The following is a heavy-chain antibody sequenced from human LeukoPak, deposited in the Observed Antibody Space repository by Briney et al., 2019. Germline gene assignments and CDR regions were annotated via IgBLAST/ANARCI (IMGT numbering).Heavy chain of an antibody. CDR2: IYASGST. V-gene: IGHV4-61*02. CDR1: GGSIGSGSYY. D-gene: IGHD3-3*01. CDR3: ARDRANAIFGKYYGMDV. Sequence: SETLSLTCTVSGGSIGSGSYYWIWIRQPAGKGLEWIGRIYASGSTNYNPSLKSRVTISIDTSKNQFSLKLSSVTAADTAVYYCARDRANAIFGKYYGMDVWGQGTTVTVSS. J-gene: IGHJ6*02.